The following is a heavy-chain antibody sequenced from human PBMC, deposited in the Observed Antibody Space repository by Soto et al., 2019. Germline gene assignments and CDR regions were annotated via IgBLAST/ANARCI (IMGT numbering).Heavy chain of an antibody. CDR2: IKSRGSGGTT. D-gene: IGHD1-1*01. V-gene: IGHV3-15*01. CDR3: NWNHDIYYRMDD. Sequence: EVQLVESGGGLVKPGGSLKLSCSASGFYFIDAWMSWVRQAPGKGLEWVARIKSRGSGGTTDYAAHVKGRFTISRDDSKNVIFLQMDSLKTDDTAVYYCNWNHDIYYRMDDWGKGTTVTVSS. J-gene: IGHJ6*04. CDR1: GFYFIDAW.